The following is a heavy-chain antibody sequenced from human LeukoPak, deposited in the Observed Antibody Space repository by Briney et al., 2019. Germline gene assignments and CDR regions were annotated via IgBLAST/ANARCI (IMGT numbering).Heavy chain of an antibody. V-gene: IGHV3-21*01. D-gene: IGHD3-16*01. CDR2: ISSSSNYI. CDR1: GFTFSSYN. Sequence: GGSLRLSCAASGFTFSSYNMNWVRQAPGKGLEWVSSISSSSNYIFYADSVKGRFTVSRDNTKNSLSLQMNSLRAEDTAIYYCARLNLGTGRYDFDYWGQGSLVTVSS. CDR3: ARLNLGTGRYDFDY. J-gene: IGHJ4*02.